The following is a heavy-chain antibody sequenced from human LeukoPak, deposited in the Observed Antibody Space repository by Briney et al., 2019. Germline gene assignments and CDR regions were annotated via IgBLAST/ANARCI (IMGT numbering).Heavy chain of an antibody. CDR3: ARATTIFGVVSSLDY. V-gene: IGHV1-2*06. CDR2: INPNSGGT. Sequence: GASVKVSCKASGYTFTGYYMHWVRQAPGQGLEWMGRINPNSGGTNYAQKFQGRVTITRDTSISTAYMELSRLRSDDTAVYYCARATTIFGVVSSLDYWGQGTLVTVSS. CDR1: GYTFTGYY. D-gene: IGHD3-3*01. J-gene: IGHJ4*02.